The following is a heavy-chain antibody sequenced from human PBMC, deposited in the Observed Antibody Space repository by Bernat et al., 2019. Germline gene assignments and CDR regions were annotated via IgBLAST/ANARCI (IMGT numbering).Heavy chain of an antibody. CDR1: GYTFTSYG. CDR2: ISAYNGNT. Sequence: QVQLVQSGAEVKKPGASVKVSCKASGYTFTSYGISWVRQAPGQGLEWMGWISAYNGNTNYTQKLQGRVNMTTDTSTSTAYMERRSVRADDAGVYYCARAPYSYYFMDGGGKGTAVTVS. CDR3: ARAPYSYYFMDG. V-gene: IGHV1-18*01. J-gene: IGHJ6*03.